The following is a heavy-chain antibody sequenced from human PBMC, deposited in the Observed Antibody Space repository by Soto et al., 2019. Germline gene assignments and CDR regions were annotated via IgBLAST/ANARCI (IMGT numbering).Heavy chain of an antibody. D-gene: IGHD3-3*01. CDR1: GGSINSGGYS. CDR3: AREIFPYGMDV. Sequence: PSEILSLTCGVSGGSINSGGYSWSWIRQPPGRGLEWIGNIYPSGSANYSPSLKTRVTISVDRSMNQFSLNLGSVTAADTAVYYCAREIFPYGMDVWGPGTTVTVSS. CDR2: IYPSGSA. J-gene: IGHJ6*02. V-gene: IGHV4-30-2*01.